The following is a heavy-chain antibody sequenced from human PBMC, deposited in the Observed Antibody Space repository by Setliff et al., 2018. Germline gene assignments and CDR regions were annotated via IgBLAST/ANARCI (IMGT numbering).Heavy chain of an antibody. CDR3: ARRHCSGGSCYSLNYFDY. Sequence: SETLSLTCTVSGGSISSSSYYWGWIRQPPGKGLEWIGSIYYSGSTYYNPSLKSRVTISVDTSKKKFSLKLSSVTAADTAVYYCARRHCSGGSCYSLNYFDYWGQGTLVTAPQ. V-gene: IGHV4-39*07. D-gene: IGHD2-15*01. J-gene: IGHJ4*02. CDR2: IYYSGST. CDR1: GGSISSSSYY.